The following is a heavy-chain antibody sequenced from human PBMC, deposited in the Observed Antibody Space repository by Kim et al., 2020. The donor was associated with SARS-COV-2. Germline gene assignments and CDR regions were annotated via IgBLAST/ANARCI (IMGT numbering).Heavy chain of an antibody. Sequence: LKSRVTISVDTSKNQFSLKLSSVTAADTAVYYCARLFVANYYDSSGTFDYWGQGTLVTVSS. CDR3: ARLFVANYYDSSGTFDY. J-gene: IGHJ4*02. D-gene: IGHD3-22*01. V-gene: IGHV4-39*01.